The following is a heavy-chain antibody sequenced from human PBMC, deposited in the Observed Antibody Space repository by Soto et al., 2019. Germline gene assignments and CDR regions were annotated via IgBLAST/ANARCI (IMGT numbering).Heavy chain of an antibody. J-gene: IGHJ6*02. D-gene: IGHD6-19*01. Sequence: ASETLSLTCAVYGGSFSGYYWSWIRQPPGKGLEWIGEINHSGSTNYNPSLKSRVTISVDTSKNQFSLKLSSVTAADTAVYYCARAGAVAEYYYYYGMDVWGQGTTVTVSS. CDR2: INHSGST. V-gene: IGHV4-34*01. CDR1: GGSFSGYY. CDR3: ARAGAVAEYYYYYGMDV.